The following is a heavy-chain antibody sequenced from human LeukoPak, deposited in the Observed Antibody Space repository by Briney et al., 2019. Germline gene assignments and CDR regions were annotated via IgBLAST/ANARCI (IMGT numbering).Heavy chain of an antibody. Sequence: GGSLRLSCAASGFTFSSYGMHWVRQAPGKGLEWVAFIRYDGSNKYYADSVKGRLTISRDNSKNTLYLQMNSLRAEDTAVYYCAKDPLLYSSGSYYFDYWGQGTLVTVSS. D-gene: IGHD6-19*01. V-gene: IGHV3-30*02. J-gene: IGHJ4*02. CDR3: AKDPLLYSSGSYYFDY. CDR2: IRYDGSNK. CDR1: GFTFSSYG.